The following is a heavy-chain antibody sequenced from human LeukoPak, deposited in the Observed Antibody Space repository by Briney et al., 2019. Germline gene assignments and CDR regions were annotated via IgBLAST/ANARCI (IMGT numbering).Heavy chain of an antibody. CDR1: GGTFSSYA. CDR2: ISPIFGTA. CDR3: AKDGLLRGFGELGSHYYYYYYMDV. V-gene: IGHV1-69*06. Sequence: WASVKVSCKASGGTFSSYAISWVRQAPGQGLEWMGGISPIFGTANYAQKFQGRVTITADKSTSTAYMELSSLRAEDTAVYYCAKDGLLRGFGELGSHYYYYYYMDVWGKGTTVTISS. J-gene: IGHJ6*03. D-gene: IGHD3-10*01.